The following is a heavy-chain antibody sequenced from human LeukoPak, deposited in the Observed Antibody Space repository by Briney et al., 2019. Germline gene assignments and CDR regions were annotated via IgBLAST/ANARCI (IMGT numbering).Heavy chain of an antibody. Sequence: GGSLRLSCAASGFTVSSNYMSWVRQAPGKGLEWVSVIYSGGSTYYADSVRGRFTISRDNAKNSLYLQMNSLRAEDTALYYCAKDVDQLLLIPGDWGQGTLVTVSS. D-gene: IGHD2-2*01. CDR2: IYSGGST. J-gene: IGHJ4*02. CDR1: GFTVSSNY. CDR3: AKDVDQLLLIPGD. V-gene: IGHV3-53*05.